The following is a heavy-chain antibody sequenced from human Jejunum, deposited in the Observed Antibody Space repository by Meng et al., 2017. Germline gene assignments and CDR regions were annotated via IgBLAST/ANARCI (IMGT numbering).Heavy chain of an antibody. V-gene: IGHV3-48*03. Sequence: GESLKISCEASGFIFSSFEMNWVRQAPGKGLEWVSYISNGGGRTIFYADSVKGRFTISRDNTKNSLYLQMSSLGAEDTATYYCAREAGSLRAFDIWGQGTMVTVSS. CDR2: ISNGGGRTI. CDR3: AREAGSLRAFDI. D-gene: IGHD3-10*01. CDR1: GFIFSSFE. J-gene: IGHJ3*02.